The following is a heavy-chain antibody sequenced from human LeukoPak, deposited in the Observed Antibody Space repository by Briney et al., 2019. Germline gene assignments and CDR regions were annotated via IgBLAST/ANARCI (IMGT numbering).Heavy chain of an antibody. Sequence: SSVKVSCKASGGTFSSYAISWVRQAPGQGLEWMGRIIPIFGTANYAQKFQGRVTITTDESTSTAYMELSSLRSEDTAVYYCARVPYSGSYPNYFDYWGQGTLVTVSS. V-gene: IGHV1-69*05. CDR1: GGTFSSYA. CDR2: IIPIFGTA. J-gene: IGHJ4*02. CDR3: ARVPYSGSYPNYFDY. D-gene: IGHD1-26*01.